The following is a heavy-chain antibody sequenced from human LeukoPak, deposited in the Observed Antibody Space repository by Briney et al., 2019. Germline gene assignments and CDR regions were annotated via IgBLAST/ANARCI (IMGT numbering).Heavy chain of an antibody. V-gene: IGHV3-30*18. J-gene: IGHJ4*02. Sequence: PGGSLRLSCAASGFTFSSYGMHWVRQAPGKGLEWVAVISYDGSNKYYADSVKGRFTISRDNSKNTLYLQMNSLRAEDTAVYYCAKDRFTRGYFDYWGQGTLVTVSS. CDR2: ISYDGSNK. CDR3: AKDRFTRGYFDY. CDR1: GFTFSSYG. D-gene: IGHD3-16*01.